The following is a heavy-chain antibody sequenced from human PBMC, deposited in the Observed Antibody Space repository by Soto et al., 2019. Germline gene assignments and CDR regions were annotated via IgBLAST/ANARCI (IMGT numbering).Heavy chain of an antibody. V-gene: IGHV1-58*02. Sequence: SVKVSCKASGFTFTSSAMQWVRQARGQRLEWIGWIVVGSGNTNYAQKFQERVTITRDMSTSTAYMELSSLRSEDTAVYYCAADRHLSVAGSPYYYGMDGWGKGTTVTVSS. D-gene: IGHD6-19*01. CDR3: AADRHLSVAGSPYYYGMDG. CDR2: IVVGSGNT. J-gene: IGHJ6*04. CDR1: GFTFTSSA.